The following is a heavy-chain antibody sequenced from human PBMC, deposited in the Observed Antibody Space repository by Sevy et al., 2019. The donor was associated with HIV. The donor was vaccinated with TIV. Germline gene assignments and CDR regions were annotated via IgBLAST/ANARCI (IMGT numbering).Heavy chain of an antibody. CDR3: ARDLDCSSTSCYIWGYYYYYGMDV. Sequence: GGSLRLSCAASGFTFSSYWMHWVRQAPGKGLVWVSRINSDGSSTSYADSVKGRFTISRDNAKNTLYLQMNSLRAEDTAVYYCARDLDCSSTSCYIWGYYYYYGMDVWGQWTTVTVSS. D-gene: IGHD2-2*02. CDR1: GFTFSSYW. J-gene: IGHJ6*02. CDR2: INSDGSST. V-gene: IGHV3-74*01.